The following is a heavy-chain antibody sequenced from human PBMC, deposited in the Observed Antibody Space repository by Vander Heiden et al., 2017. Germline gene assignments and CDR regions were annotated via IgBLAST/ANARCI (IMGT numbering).Heavy chain of an antibody. CDR2: ISYDVSNK. Sequence: QVQLVESGGGVVQPGRSLRLSCAASGFTSSSYAMHWVRQAPGNGLEWVAVISYDVSNKYYADSVKGRFTISRDNSKNTLYLQMNSLRAEDTAVYYCAKILLWITEGTNDYWGQGTLVTVSS. J-gene: IGHJ4*02. CDR1: GFTSSSYA. V-gene: IGHV3-30*04. D-gene: IGHD3-10*01. CDR3: AKILLWITEGTNDY.